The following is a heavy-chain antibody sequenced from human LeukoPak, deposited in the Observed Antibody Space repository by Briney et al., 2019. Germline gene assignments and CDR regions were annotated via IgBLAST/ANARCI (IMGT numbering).Heavy chain of an antibody. CDR1: GYTFTSYG. CDR3: ARDNSDWGSTWFDP. J-gene: IGHJ5*02. V-gene: IGHV1-18*01. CDR2: ISAYNGNT. Sequence: ASVKVSCKASGYTFTSYGIGWIRRAPGQGLEWMGWISAYNGNTNYAQKLQGRVTMTTDTSTSTAYMELRSLRSDDTAVYYCARDNSDWGSTWFDPWGQGSLVTVSS. D-gene: IGHD6-19*01.